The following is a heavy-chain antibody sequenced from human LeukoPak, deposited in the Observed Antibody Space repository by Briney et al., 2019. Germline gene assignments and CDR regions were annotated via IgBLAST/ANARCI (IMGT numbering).Heavy chain of an antibody. CDR2: IYWDDDK. J-gene: IGHJ4*02. D-gene: IGHD3-10*01. Sequence: SGPTLVNPTQTLTLTCTFSGFSLSTSGVGVGWIRQPPGKALEWLALIYWDDDKRYSPSLKSRLTITKDTSKNQVVLTMTNMDPVDTATYYCAHRSSDYYGFSKDYYFDYWGQGTLVTVSS. CDR3: AHRSSDYYGFSKDYYFDY. V-gene: IGHV2-5*02. CDR1: GFSLSTSGVG.